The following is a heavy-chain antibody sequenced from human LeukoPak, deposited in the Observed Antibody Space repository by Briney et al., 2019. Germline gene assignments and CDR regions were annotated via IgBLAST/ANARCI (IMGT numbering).Heavy chain of an antibody. D-gene: IGHD3-3*01. V-gene: IGHV1-18*01. CDR2: ISTFKDHT. Sequence: ASMRVSCKASGYSFKMYGISWVRQAPGQGLEWVGWISTFKDHTVYAQNFQGRVTMTTDTSASTAFTELRSLRADDTAVYYCARVYELRFLDGLPKGYYFDYWGQGTLVTVSS. CDR1: GYSFKMYG. CDR3: ARVYELRFLDGLPKGYYFDY. J-gene: IGHJ4*02.